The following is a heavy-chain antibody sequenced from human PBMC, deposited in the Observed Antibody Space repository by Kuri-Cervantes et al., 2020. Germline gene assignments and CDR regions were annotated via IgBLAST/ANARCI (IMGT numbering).Heavy chain of an antibody. V-gene: IGHV3-53*01. D-gene: IGHD6-13*01. J-gene: IGHJ6*02. CDR1: GFTVSSNY. CDR3: ARASGYSSSWPSKYYYYYGMDV. CDR2: IYSGGST. Sequence: GGSLRLSCAASGFTVSSNYMSWVRQAPGKGLEWVSAIYSGGSTYYADSVKGRFTISRDNSKNTLYLQMNSLRAEDTAVYYCARASGYSSSWPSKYYYYYGMDVWGQGTTVTVSS.